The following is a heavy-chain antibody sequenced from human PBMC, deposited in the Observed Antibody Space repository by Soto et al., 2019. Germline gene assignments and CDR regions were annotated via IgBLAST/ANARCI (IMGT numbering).Heavy chain of an antibody. V-gene: IGHV3-30*18. J-gene: IGHJ5*02. D-gene: IGHD4-17*01. CDR1: GFTFSNHG. CDR3: AKDHLPTTVTTPWFDP. Sequence: QVQLVGSGGGVVQPGRSLRLSCAASGFTFSNHGMHWVRQAPGKGLEWVAVISYHGNDKYYADSVKGRFTISRDNSKNTVFLQRNSRTAEDTAVYYCAKDHLPTTVTTPWFDPWGQGTLVTVSS. CDR2: ISYHGNDK.